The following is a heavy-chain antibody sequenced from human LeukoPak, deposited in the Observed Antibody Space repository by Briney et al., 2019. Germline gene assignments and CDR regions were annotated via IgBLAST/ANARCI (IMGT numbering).Heavy chain of an antibody. D-gene: IGHD4-17*01. CDR2: INYSGNT. Sequence: SETLSLTCTVSGDSISSTTYYWGWIRQPPGKGLEWIGSINYSGNTYYKPSLKSRLTISVDTSKNEFSLILTSVTAADTAVYYCARDRAVTTEGFDYWGQGTLVTVSS. CDR1: GDSISSTTYY. V-gene: IGHV4-39*07. J-gene: IGHJ4*02. CDR3: ARDRAVTTEGFDY.